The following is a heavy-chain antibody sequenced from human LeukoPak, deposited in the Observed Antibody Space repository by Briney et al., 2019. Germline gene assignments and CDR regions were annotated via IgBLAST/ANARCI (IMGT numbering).Heavy chain of an antibody. CDR3: ARALVGAATLSY. CDR2: IYPGDSDT. Sequence: VETLKISCKGSGYSFTTYWIAWVRQMPGKGLEWMGVIYPGDSDTRYSPSFQGQVTLSADKSISTAYLQWSSLKASDTAIYYCARALVGAATLSYWGQGTLVTVSS. J-gene: IGHJ4*02. CDR1: GYSFTTYW. D-gene: IGHD1-26*01. V-gene: IGHV5-51*01.